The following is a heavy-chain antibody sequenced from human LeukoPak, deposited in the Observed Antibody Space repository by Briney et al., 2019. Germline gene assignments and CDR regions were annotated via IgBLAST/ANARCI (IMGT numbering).Heavy chain of an antibody. CDR3: ARHAAFAEYQPHLTHFDY. V-gene: IGHV4-4*02. CDR2: VHLSGRT. CDR1: GGSISSTNW. J-gene: IGHJ4*02. Sequence: SETLSLTCGVSGGSISSTNWWTWVRQPPGEGLEWIGDVHLSGRTNYNPSLESRVTMSVDMSENHISLKLTSVTAADTAVYYCARHAAFAEYQPHLTHFDYWGQGTLVTVSS. D-gene: IGHD2-2*01.